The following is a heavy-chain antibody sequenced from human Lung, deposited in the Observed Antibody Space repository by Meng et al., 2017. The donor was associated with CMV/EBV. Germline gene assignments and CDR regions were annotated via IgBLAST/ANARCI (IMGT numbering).Heavy chain of an antibody. CDR1: GVSLNTAGGG. Sequence: SGVSLNTAGGGVGWVRQPPGKAPEWLALVYWNDDNRYSPSLRNRLTITKDTSKNQAVLTMSNMDPVDTATYYCAHYGDYRFGWYFDLWGRGTLVTVSS. D-gene: IGHD4-17*01. V-gene: IGHV2-5*01. CDR2: VYWNDDN. CDR3: AHYGDYRFGWYFDL. J-gene: IGHJ2*01.